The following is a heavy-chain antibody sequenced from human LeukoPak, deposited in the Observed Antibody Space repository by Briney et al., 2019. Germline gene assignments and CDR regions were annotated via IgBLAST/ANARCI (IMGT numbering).Heavy chain of an antibody. Sequence: SETLSLTCTVSGGSISNGGYYWSWIRQHPGKGLEWIGYIYDSGTTYYNPALQSRVTISVDTSDNQFSLKLRSLTAADTAVYYCARGGDRRGFDYWGQGTLVTVSS. D-gene: IGHD1-14*01. J-gene: IGHJ4*02. V-gene: IGHV4-31*03. CDR1: GGSISNGGYY. CDR3: ARGGDRRGFDY. CDR2: IYDSGTT.